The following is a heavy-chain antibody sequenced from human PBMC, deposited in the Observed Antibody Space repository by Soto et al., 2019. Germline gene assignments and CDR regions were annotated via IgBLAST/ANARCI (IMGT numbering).Heavy chain of an antibody. CDR1: GFTFSSYA. D-gene: IGHD3-16*02. CDR2: IRGSGGTT. J-gene: IGHJ4*02. CDR3: VKDLGDYIWGSYRPGSFDY. Sequence: EVHLFESGGGLVQPGGSLRLSCAASGFTFSSYAMSWVRQTPGEGLEWVPFIRGSGGTTFYADSVKGRFTISRDNSENTLYLKVNSLRPEDTAVYYCVKDLGDYIWGSYRPGSFDYWGQGTLVTVSS. V-gene: IGHV3-23*01.